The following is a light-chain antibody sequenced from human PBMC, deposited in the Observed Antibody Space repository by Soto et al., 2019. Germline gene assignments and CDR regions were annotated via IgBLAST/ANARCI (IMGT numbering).Light chain of an antibody. Sequence: QSALTQPRSVSGSPGQSVTFSCTGTSGDIGAYNYVSWYQFHPGKAPKMIIYDVSKRPSGVPGRFSGSKSGNTASLTISGLQAEDEADYYCCSYGGGYTPLVFGGGTKLTVL. CDR3: CSYGGGYTPLV. V-gene: IGLV2-11*01. J-gene: IGLJ2*01. CDR1: SGDIGAYNY. CDR2: DVS.